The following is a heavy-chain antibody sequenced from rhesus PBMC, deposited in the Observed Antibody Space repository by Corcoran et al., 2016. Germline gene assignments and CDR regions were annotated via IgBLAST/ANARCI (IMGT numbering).Heavy chain of an antibody. V-gene: IGHV4S11*01. J-gene: IGHJ6*01. CDR1: GCSLSGYY. Sequence: QVQLQASGPGLVKPSETLPLTCTFSGCSLSGYYWNCVHQPTGNGLEWIGNIYGAVPTIKYSPSRNSRITRSADTSQNQVALKVSSVTAADTAVYYCATRSGNSDYYGLDSWGKGVVVTVSS. CDR3: ATRSGNSDYYGLDS. D-gene: IGHD1-44*01. CDR2: IYGAVPTI.